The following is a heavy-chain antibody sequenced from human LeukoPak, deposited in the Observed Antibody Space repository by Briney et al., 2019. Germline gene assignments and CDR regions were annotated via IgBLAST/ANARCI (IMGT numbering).Heavy chain of an antibody. J-gene: IGHJ6*03. CDR3: ARDGYNYGDYYYYYMDV. V-gene: IGHV3-23*01. CDR1: GFPFSNSA. CDR2: ISGSGGST. Sequence: HGGSLLLSCAASGFPFSNSALSWVRQAPGKGLEWVSDISGSGGSTYYADSVKGRFTISRDNSKNTLYLQMNSLRAEDTAVYYCARDGYNYGDYYYYYMDVWGKGTTVTVSS. D-gene: IGHD5-18*01.